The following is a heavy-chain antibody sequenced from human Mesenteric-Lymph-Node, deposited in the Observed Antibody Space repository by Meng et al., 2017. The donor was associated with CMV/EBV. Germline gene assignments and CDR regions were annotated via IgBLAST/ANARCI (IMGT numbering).Heavy chain of an antibody. V-gene: IGHV4-39*01. CDR2: IYYSGST. Sequence: GGSISSSSSYWGWIRQPPGKGLEWIGSIYYSGSTYYNPSLKSRVTISVDTSKNQFSLKLSSVTAADTAVYYCARRLIAVAGTHWFDPWGQGTLVTVSS. D-gene: IGHD6-19*01. CDR3: ARRLIAVAGTHWFDP. J-gene: IGHJ5*02. CDR1: GGSISSSSSY.